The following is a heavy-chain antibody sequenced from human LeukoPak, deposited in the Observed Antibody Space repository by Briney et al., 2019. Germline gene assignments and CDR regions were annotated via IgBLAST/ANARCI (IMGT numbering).Heavy chain of an antibody. J-gene: IGHJ4*02. CDR1: GGSISSSSYY. CDR2: IYYSGST. Sequence: PSETLSLTCTVSGGSISSSSYYWGWIRQPPGKGLEWIGSIYYSGSTYYNPSLKSRVTMSVDTSKNQFSLKLSSVTAADTAVYYCAGEGLPAAPSDYWGQGALVTVSS. CDR3: AGEGLPAAPSDY. V-gene: IGHV4-39*07. D-gene: IGHD2-2*01.